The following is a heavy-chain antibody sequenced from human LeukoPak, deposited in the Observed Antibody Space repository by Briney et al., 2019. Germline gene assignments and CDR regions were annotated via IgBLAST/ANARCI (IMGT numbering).Heavy chain of an antibody. Sequence: ASVKVSCKASGGTFSSYAISWVRQAPGQGLEWMGGIIPIFGTANYAQKFQGRVTITADESTSTAYMELSSLRSEDTAVYYCARYFDWLSGYNWFDPWGQGTLVTVSS. CDR2: IIPIFGTA. D-gene: IGHD3-9*01. CDR3: ARYFDWLSGYNWFDP. CDR1: GGTFSSYA. V-gene: IGHV1-69*13. J-gene: IGHJ5*02.